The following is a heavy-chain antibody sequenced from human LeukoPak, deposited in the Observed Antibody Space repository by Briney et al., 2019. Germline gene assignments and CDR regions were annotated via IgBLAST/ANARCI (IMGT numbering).Heavy chain of an antibody. Sequence: GGSLRLSCAASGFTFSSYSMNWVRQAPGQGLEWVSSISSSSSYIYYADSVKGRFTISRDNAKNSLYLQVNSLRAEDTAVYYCARNMVRGLNWFDPWGQGTLVTVSS. CDR3: ARNMVRGLNWFDP. CDR2: ISSSSSYI. CDR1: GFTFSSYS. V-gene: IGHV3-21*01. D-gene: IGHD3-10*01. J-gene: IGHJ5*02.